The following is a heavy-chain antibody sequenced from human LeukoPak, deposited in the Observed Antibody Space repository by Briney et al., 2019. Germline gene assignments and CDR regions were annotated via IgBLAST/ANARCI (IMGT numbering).Heavy chain of an antibody. V-gene: IGHV1-8*03. Sequence: ASVKVSCKASGYTFTSYDINWVRQATGQGLEWMGWMNPNSGNTGYAQKFQGRVTITRNTSISTAYMELSSLRSEDTAVYYCARGPTSGSYSYYYGMDVWGQGTTVTVSS. D-gene: IGHD3-10*01. J-gene: IGHJ6*02. CDR1: GYTFTSYD. CDR3: ARGPTSGSYSYYYGMDV. CDR2: MNPNSGNT.